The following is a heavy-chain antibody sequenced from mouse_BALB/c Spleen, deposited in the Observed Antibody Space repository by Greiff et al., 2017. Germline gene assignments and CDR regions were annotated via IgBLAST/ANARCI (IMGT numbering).Heavy chain of an antibody. CDR3: ARRHYRDGCYAMDY. CDR2: ILPGSGST. V-gene: IGHV1-9*01. Sequence: QVQLQQSGAELMKPGASVKISCKATGYTFSSYGIEWVKQRPGHGLEWIGEILPGSGSTNYNEKFKGKATFTADTSSNTAYMQLSSLTSEDSAVYYCARRHYRDGCYAMDYWGQGTSVTVSS. J-gene: IGHJ4*01. D-gene: IGHD2-14*01. CDR1: GYTFSSYG.